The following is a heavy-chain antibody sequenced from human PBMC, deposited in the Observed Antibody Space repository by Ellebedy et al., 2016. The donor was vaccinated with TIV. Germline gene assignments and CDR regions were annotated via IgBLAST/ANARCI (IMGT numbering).Heavy chain of an antibody. CDR2: ISWNSDNI. V-gene: IGHV3-9*01. J-gene: IGHJ4*02. D-gene: IGHD6-19*01. CDR1: GFTFDAFA. CDR3: AKPPELWLIHTGLVS. Sequence: SLKISCAASGFTFDAFAMHWVRQAPGKGLEWVSGISWNSDNIGYADSVKGRFTISRDNSQSTLYLQMDSPRADDTAVYYCAKPPELWLIHTGLVSWGQGTLVTVSS.